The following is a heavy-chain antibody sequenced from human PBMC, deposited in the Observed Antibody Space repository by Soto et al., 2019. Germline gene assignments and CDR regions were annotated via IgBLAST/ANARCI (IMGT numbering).Heavy chain of an antibody. CDR3: ARDAIFGVVIRGIDYYYGMDV. CDR1: GGTFNNYA. D-gene: IGHD3-3*01. J-gene: IGHJ6*02. Sequence: QVQLVQSGAEVKKPGSSVKVSCKASGGTFNNYAISWVRQAPGQGLEWMGGIIPIFGTTNYAQKFQGRVTITADESTSTAYMELSSLRSEDTAVYYCARDAIFGVVIRGIDYYYGMDVWGQGTTVTVSS. V-gene: IGHV1-69*01. CDR2: IIPIFGTT.